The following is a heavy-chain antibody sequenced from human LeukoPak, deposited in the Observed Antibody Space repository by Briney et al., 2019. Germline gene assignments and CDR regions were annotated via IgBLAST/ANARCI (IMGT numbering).Heavy chain of an antibody. CDR2: INPNADSA. D-gene: IGHD3-3*01. CDR3: ARGGQFPYYDFWSGSYGFDY. CDR1: GYSLTSFY. V-gene: IGHV1-46*01. J-gene: IGHJ4*02. Sequence: ASVKVSCKASGYSLTSFYLHWVRQAPGQGLEWMGIINPNADSAAYAQKFQGRVTLTRDTSTSTVYMELSSLRSEDTAVYYCARGGQFPYYDFWSGSYGFDYWGQGTLVTVSS.